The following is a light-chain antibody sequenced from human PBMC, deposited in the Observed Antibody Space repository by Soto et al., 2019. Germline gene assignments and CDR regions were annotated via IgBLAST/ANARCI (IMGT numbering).Light chain of an antibody. J-gene: IGLJ2*01. CDR1: NSDVGAYKY. Sequence: QSVLTQPASVSGSPGQSITISCIGTNSDVGAYKYVSWYQQQPDKAPKLIIYEVSNRPSGVSSRFSGSKSGNTASLTISGLQAEDAGDYYCHSYIPTKTRLLFGGGTKLTVL. CDR2: EVS. V-gene: IGLV2-14*01. CDR3: HSYIPTKTRLL.